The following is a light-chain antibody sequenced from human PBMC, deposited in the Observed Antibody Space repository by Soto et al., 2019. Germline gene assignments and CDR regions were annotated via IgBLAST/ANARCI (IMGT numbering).Light chain of an antibody. V-gene: IGLV2-14*01. CDR3: SSYTSSSTHV. CDR1: SSDVGGYNY. CDR2: DVS. J-gene: IGLJ1*01. Sequence: SVLPQVGSVCGSRGSSFPIYCTGTSSDVGGYNYVSWYQQHPGKAPKLMIFDVSNRPSGVSNRFSGSKSGNTASLTISGLQAEDEADYYCSSYTSSSTHVFGTGPKVPVL.